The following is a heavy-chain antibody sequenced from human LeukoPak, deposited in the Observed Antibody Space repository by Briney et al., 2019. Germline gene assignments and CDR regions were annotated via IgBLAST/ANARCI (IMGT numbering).Heavy chain of an antibody. D-gene: IGHD3-10*01. V-gene: IGHV3-21*04. J-gene: IGHJ5*02. CDR1: GFTFSSYS. CDR3: TTAGEYYYGSGGPLQFDP. Sequence: KSGGSLRLSCAASGFTFSSYSMNWVRQAPGKGLEWVSSISSSSSYIYYADSVKGRFTISRDDSKNTAYLQMNSLKTEDTAVYYCTTAGEYYYGSGGPLQFDPWGQGTLVTVSS. CDR2: ISSSSSYI.